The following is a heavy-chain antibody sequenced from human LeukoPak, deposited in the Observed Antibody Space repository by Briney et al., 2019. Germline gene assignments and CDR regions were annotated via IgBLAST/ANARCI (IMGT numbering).Heavy chain of an antibody. V-gene: IGHV1-18*01. CDR3: ARKGCSSTSCHAFDI. CDR1: GYTFTSYG. CDR2: ISAYNGNT. J-gene: IGHJ3*02. D-gene: IGHD2-2*01. Sequence: ASVKVSCKASGYTFTSYGISWVRQAPGQGLEWMGWISAYNGNTNYAQELQGRVTMTTDTSTSTAYMELRSLRSDDTAVYYCARKGCSSTSCHAFDIWGQGTMVTVSS.